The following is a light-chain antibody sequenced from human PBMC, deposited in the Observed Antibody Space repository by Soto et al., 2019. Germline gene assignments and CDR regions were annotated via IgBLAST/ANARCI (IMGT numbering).Light chain of an antibody. J-gene: IGLJ2*01. Sequence: QSVLTQSSSASASLGSSVKLTCTLSSGHSDYMIVWHQQQPGKAPRYLMKVEGSGSYNKGSGVPDRFSGSSSGADRHLTISILQFEDEAAYYCETWDSYVVFGGWTKLTVL. V-gene: IGLV4-60*02. CDR3: ETWDSYVV. CDR2: VEGSGSY. CDR1: SGHSDYM.